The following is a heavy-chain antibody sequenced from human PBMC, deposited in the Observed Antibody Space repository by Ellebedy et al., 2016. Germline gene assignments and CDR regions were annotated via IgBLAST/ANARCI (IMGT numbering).Heavy chain of an antibody. CDR2: ISSSSSYI. CDR1: GFTFSSYS. D-gene: IGHD3-10*01. J-gene: IGHJ6*02. V-gene: IGHV3-21*01. Sequence: GGSLRLSXAASGFTFSSYSMNWVRQAPGKGLEWVSSISSSSSYIYYADSVKGRFTISRDNAKNSLYLQMNSLRAEDTAVYYCARDFGYGYYYYYYGKDVWGQGTTVTVSS. CDR3: ARDFGYGYYYYYYGKDV.